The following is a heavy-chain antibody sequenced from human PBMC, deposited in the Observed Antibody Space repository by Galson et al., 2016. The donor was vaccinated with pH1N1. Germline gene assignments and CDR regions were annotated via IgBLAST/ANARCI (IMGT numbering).Heavy chain of an antibody. CDR3: ARGGSYYDY. J-gene: IGHJ4*02. D-gene: IGHD1-26*01. CDR2: ISRIFGAP. Sequence: SVKVSCKASGGTFTIYAINWVRQAPGQGLEWMGGISRIFGAPNYAHHFQDRVTITTDDSTSTAYMELRSLRSEDTAVYYCARGGSYYDYWGQGTLVTVAS. CDR1: GGTFTIYA. V-gene: IGHV1-69*05.